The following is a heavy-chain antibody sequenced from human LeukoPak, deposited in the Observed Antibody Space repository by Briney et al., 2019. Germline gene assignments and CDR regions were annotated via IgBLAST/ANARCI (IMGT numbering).Heavy chain of an antibody. J-gene: IGHJ6*02. CDR2: TYYRSKWYN. V-gene: IGHV6-1*01. CDR1: GDSVSSNSAA. Sequence: SQTLSLTCAISGDSVSSNSAAWNWIRQSPSRGLEWLGRTYYRSKWYNDCAVSVKSRITINPDTSKNQFSLQLNSVTPEDAAVYYCARGRRYCSGGSCYPTGRYYYGMDVWGQGTTVTVSS. D-gene: IGHD2-15*01. CDR3: ARGRRYCSGGSCYPTGRYYYGMDV.